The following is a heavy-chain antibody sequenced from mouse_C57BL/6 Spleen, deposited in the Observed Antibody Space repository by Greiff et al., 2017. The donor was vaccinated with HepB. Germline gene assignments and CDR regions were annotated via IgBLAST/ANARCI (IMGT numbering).Heavy chain of an antibody. V-gene: IGHV1-82*01. J-gene: IGHJ1*03. CDR2: IYPGDGDT. Sequence: QVQLKQSGPELVKPGASVKISCKASGYAFSSSWMNWVKQRPGKGLEWIGRIYPGDGDTNYNGKFKGKATLTADKSSSTAYMQLSSLTSEDSAVYFCARSSPVGGYFDVWGTGTTVTVSS. D-gene: IGHD1-1*01. CDR1: GYAFSSSW. CDR3: ARSSPVGGYFDV.